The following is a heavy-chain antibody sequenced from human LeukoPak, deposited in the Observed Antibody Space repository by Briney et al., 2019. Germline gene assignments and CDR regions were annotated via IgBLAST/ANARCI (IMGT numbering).Heavy chain of an antibody. Sequence: SGTLSLTCAVSGGSINSSNWWSWVRQPPGKGLEWIGEIYHSGSTNYNPSLNSRVTISVDKSKNQFSLKLSFVTAADTAVYYCATGSSTIFDYWGQGTLVTVSS. CDR2: IYHSGST. CDR1: GGSINSSNW. V-gene: IGHV4-4*02. J-gene: IGHJ4*02. CDR3: ATGSSTIFDY. D-gene: IGHD2/OR15-2a*01.